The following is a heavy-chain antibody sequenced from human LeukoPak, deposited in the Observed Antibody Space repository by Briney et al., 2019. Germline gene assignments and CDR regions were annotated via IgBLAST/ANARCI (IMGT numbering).Heavy chain of an antibody. CDR3: AREGYSGYDYFDY. V-gene: IGHV4-59*12. J-gene: IGHJ4*02. Sequence: PSETLSLTCTVSGAPITRYYWSWIRRPPGKGLEWIGYIYYSGSTNYNPSLKSRVAISVDTSKSQFSLKLTSVTAADTAVYYCAREGYSGYDYFDYWGQGTLVTVSS. D-gene: IGHD5-12*01. CDR2: IYYSGST. CDR1: GAPITRYY.